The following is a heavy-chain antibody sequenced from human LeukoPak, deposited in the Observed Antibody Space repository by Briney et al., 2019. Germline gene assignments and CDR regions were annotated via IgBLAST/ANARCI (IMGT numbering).Heavy chain of an antibody. D-gene: IGHD2-8*01. V-gene: IGHV4-59*01. CDR3: AREGDKYANWFDT. CDR2: IYYSGST. J-gene: IGHJ5*02. CDR1: GGSISSYY. Sequence: PSETLSLTCTVPGGSISSYYWSWIRQPPGKGLEWIGYIYYSGSTNYNPSLKSRVTVSVDTSKNQFSLNLSSVTAADTAVYYCAREGDKYANWFDTWGQGTLVTVSS.